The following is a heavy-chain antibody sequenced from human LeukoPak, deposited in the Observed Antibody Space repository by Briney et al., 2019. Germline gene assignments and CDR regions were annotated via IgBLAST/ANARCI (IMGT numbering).Heavy chain of an antibody. Sequence: GGSLRLSCAASGFTFSSYRMNWVRQAPGKGLEWVSSISSSSSYIYYADSVKGRFTISRDNAKNSLYLQMNSLRAEDTAVYYCARTDTAMATDWFDPWGQGTLVTVSS. D-gene: IGHD5-18*01. CDR3: ARTDTAMATDWFDP. V-gene: IGHV3-21*01. J-gene: IGHJ5*02. CDR1: GFTFSSYR. CDR2: ISSSSSYI.